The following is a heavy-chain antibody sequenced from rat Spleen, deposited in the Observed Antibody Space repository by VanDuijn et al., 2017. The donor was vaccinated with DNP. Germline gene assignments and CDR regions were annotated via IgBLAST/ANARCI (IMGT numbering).Heavy chain of an antibody. Sequence: EVHLVESGGGLVQPGRSMKLSCAASGFTFSFYGMAWVRQAPKKGLEWVASISASGSSTSYRDSVKGRFTISRDNAKNTLYLQMNSLRSEDTATYYCARDRAYSGFDYWGQGVMVTVSS. J-gene: IGHJ2*01. CDR1: GFTFSFYG. D-gene: IGHD1-1*01. CDR3: ARDRAYSGFDY. V-gene: IGHV5-46*01. CDR2: ISASGSST.